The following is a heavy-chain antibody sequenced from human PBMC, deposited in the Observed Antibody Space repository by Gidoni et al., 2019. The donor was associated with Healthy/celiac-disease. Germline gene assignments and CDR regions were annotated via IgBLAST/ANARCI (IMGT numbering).Heavy chain of an antibody. CDR3: AKGDTMVQGAPSDY. D-gene: IGHD3-10*01. CDR2: ISGSGGST. V-gene: IGHV3-23*01. J-gene: IGHJ4*02. CDR1: GFTFSSYA. Sequence: EVQLLESGGGLVQPGGSLRLSCAASGFTFSSYAMSLVRQAPGKGLEWVSAISGSGGSTYYADSVKGRFTISRDNSKNTLYLQMNSLRAEDTAVYYCAKGDTMVQGAPSDYWGQGTLVTVSS.